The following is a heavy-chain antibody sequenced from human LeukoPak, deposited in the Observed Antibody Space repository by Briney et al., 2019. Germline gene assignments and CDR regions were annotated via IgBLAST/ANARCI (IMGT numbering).Heavy chain of an antibody. CDR2: IYYSGST. CDR1: DDSISDYY. Sequence: SETLSLTCTVSDDSISDYYRGWIRQPPGKGLEWIGYIYYSGSTNYNPSLKSRVTISVDTSKNQFSLKLSSVTAADTAVYYCASESDYSFDPWGQGTLVTVSS. D-gene: IGHD2-21*01. CDR3: ASESDYSFDP. V-gene: IGHV4-59*12. J-gene: IGHJ5*02.